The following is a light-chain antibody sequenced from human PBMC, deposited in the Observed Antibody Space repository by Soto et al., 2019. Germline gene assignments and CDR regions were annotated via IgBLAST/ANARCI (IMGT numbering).Light chain of an antibody. V-gene: IGKV3-20*01. CDR3: QQYGSSPTP. J-gene: IGKJ1*01. CDR1: QSVSSS. CDR2: GAS. Sequence: THSPGTLCGSPGQRGTLSCMASQSVSSSLAWYQHKPGQAPRVLIYGASSRATGTPDRFSGSGSGTDFTLTINRLEPEDFALYYCQQYGSSPTPFGQGTNVDI.